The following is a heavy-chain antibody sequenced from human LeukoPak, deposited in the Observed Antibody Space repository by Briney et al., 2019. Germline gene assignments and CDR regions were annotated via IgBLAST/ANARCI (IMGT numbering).Heavy chain of an antibody. CDR2: ISGSGGRT. V-gene: IGHV3-23*01. CDR3: IRGGVAANNYYYYMDV. CDR1: GLTFSSYA. D-gene: IGHD2-15*01. J-gene: IGHJ6*03. Sequence: GGSLRLSCAASGLTFSSYAMSWVRQPPGKGLEWVSAISGSGGRTYYADSVKGRFTISRDNSKKPLYLQMNSLRAEDTAVYFCIRGGVAANNYYYYMDVWGRGAPGIVSS.